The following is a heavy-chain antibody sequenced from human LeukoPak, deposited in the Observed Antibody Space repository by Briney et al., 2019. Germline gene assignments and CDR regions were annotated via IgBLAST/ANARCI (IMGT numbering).Heavy chain of an antibody. CDR1: GYTFTGYY. Sequence: ASVKVSCKASGYTFTGYYMHWVRQAPGQGLEWMGIINPSGGSTSYAQKFQGRVTMTRDMSTSTVYMELSSLRSEDTAVYYCARGNYDILTGYPPDLDYWGQGTLVTVSS. J-gene: IGHJ4*02. V-gene: IGHV1-46*01. D-gene: IGHD3-9*01. CDR3: ARGNYDILTGYPPDLDY. CDR2: INPSGGST.